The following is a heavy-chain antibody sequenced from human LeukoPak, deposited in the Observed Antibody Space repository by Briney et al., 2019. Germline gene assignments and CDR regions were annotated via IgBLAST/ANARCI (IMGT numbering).Heavy chain of an antibody. CDR1: GFTFSDYY. V-gene: IGHV3-11*01. J-gene: IGHJ4*02. D-gene: IGHD3-10*01. Sequence: GGSLRLSCAASGFTFSDYYMSWLRQAPGKGLEWVSYISSSGSTIYYADSVKGRFTISRDNAKNSLYLQMNSLRAEDTAVYYCARALTYYYGSGSHFDYWGQGTLVTVSS. CDR2: ISSSGSTI. CDR3: ARALTYYYGSGSHFDY.